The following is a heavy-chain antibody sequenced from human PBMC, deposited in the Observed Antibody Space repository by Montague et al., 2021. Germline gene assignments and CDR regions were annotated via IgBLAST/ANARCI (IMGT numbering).Heavy chain of an antibody. D-gene: IGHD3-22*01. J-gene: IGHJ4*02. CDR1: GDSINGWY. CDR2: VFYSGAT. CDR3: ARQGFYESGGFFI. V-gene: IGHV4-59*01. Sequence: SETLSLTCSVSGDSINGWYWSWIRQPPGKGLEWIGSVFYSGATNYNPSRKSRVTMSADTSKNQVSLKVNSVTAADTAVYYCARQGFYESGGFFIWGLGTLVTVSS.